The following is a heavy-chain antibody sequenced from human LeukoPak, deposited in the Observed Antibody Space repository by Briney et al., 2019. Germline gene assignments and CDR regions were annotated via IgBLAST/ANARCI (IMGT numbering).Heavy chain of an antibody. V-gene: IGHV3-43*02. CDR2: ISGDGGST. Sequence: PGGSLRLSCAASGFTFDDYAMHWVRQAPGKGLEWVSLISGDGGSTYYADSVKGRFTISRDSSKNSLYLQMNSLRTEDTALYYCAQTRGKYYYDSSGPVGYWGQGTLVTVSS. J-gene: IGHJ4*02. CDR3: AQTRGKYYYDSSGPVGY. CDR1: GFTFDDYA. D-gene: IGHD3-22*01.